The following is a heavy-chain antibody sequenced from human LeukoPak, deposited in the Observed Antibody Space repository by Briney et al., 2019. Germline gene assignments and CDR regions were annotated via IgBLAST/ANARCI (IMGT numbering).Heavy chain of an antibody. CDR3: ARDQGIAAAGVPKSHYGMDV. V-gene: IGHV3-33*08. CDR1: GFTFSSYG. J-gene: IGHJ6*02. CDR2: IWYDGSNK. Sequence: GRSLRLSCAASGFTFSSYGMHWVRQAPGKGLEWVAVIWYDGSNKYYADSVKGRFTISRDNSKNTLYLQMNSLRAEDTAVYYCARDQGIAAAGVPKSHYGMDVWGQGTTVTVSS. D-gene: IGHD6-13*01.